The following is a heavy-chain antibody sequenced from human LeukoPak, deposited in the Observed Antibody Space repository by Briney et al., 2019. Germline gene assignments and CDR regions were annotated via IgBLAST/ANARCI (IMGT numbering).Heavy chain of an antibody. CDR1: GFTFSTYA. CDR3: ARGTTLTPPDTFDI. D-gene: IGHD4-17*01. CDR2: ISATGAYI. Sequence: GGSLRLSCAASGFTFSTYAMHWVRQAPGKGLEWVSCISATGAYIYYADSVKGRFTISRDNSKNSLFLQMSTLRAEDTAVYYCARGTTLTPPDTFDIWGQGTMVTVSS. V-gene: IGHV3-21*01. J-gene: IGHJ3*02.